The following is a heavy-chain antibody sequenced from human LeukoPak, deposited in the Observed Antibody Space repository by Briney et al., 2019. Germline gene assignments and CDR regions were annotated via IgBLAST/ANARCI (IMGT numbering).Heavy chain of an antibody. D-gene: IGHD6-19*01. V-gene: IGHV3-7*01. CDR3: ARVEQWLVLYYYYYMDV. J-gene: IGHJ6*03. CDR2: IKQDGSEK. Sequence: GGSLRLSCAASGFTFSSYWMSWVRQAPGKGLEWVANIKQDGSEKYYVGSVKGRFTISRDNAKNSLYLQMNSLRAEDTAVYYCARVEQWLVLYYYYYMDVWGKGTTVTVSS. CDR1: GFTFSSYW.